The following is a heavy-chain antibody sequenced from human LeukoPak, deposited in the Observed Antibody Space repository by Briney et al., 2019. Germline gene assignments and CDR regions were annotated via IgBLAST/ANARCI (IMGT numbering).Heavy chain of an antibody. J-gene: IGHJ1*01. Sequence: GGSLRLSCAASGFTFSSYWMHWVRQAPGKGLVWVSRIKRDGSTNYADSVKGRFTISRDNAKNTVSLQMNSLRAEDMGVYYCARAPSEIGGYYPEYFRHWGQGTLVTVSS. D-gene: IGHD3-22*01. V-gene: IGHV3-74*01. CDR3: ARAPSEIGGYYPEYFRH. CDR1: GFTFSSYW. CDR2: IKRDGST.